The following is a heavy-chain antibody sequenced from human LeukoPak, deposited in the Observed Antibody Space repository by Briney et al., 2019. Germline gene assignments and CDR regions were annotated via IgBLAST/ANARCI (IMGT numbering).Heavy chain of an antibody. Sequence: GGSLRLSCAASGFTFSSHAMTWVRQVPGKGLEWVSAISGSGGSTYYADSVKGRFTISRDNSKNTLYLQMDSLRAEDTAVYYCGCSVGGYTRFDFWGQGTLVTVSS. V-gene: IGHV3-23*01. CDR2: ISGSGGST. CDR1: GFTFSSHA. D-gene: IGHD2-15*01. CDR3: GCSVGGYTRFDF. J-gene: IGHJ4*02.